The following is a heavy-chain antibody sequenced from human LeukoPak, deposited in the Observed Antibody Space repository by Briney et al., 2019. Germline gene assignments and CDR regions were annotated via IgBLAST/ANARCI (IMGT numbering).Heavy chain of an antibody. Sequence: VASVKVSCKASGYTFTGYYMHWVRQAPGQGLEWMGWINPNSGGTNYAQKFQGRVTMTRDTSISTAYMELSRLRSDDTAVYYCAREEVVRYTPNYYYYGMDVWGQGTTVTVSS. J-gene: IGHJ6*02. CDR1: GYTFTGYY. D-gene: IGHD3-10*01. V-gene: IGHV1-2*02. CDR3: AREEVVRYTPNYYYYGMDV. CDR2: INPNSGGT.